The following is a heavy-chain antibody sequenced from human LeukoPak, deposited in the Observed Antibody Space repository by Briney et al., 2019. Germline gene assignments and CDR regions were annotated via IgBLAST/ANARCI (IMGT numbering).Heavy chain of an antibody. D-gene: IGHD6-6*01. CDR2: IHSDWSST. Sequence: PGGSLRLSCAASGFTFSSHWMHWVRQAPGKGLVWVSRIHSDWSSTSYADSVKGRFTISRDNAKNTLYLQTNSLRAEDTAVYYCARGYSGGGYNSSSLIDYWGQGTLVTVSS. CDR3: ARGYSGGGYNSSSLIDY. CDR1: GFTFSSHW. V-gene: IGHV3-74*01. J-gene: IGHJ4*02.